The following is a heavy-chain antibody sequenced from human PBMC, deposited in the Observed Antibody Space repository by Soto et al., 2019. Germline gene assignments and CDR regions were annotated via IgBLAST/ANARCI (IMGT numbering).Heavy chain of an antibody. D-gene: IGHD2-15*01. CDR2: INAGNGNT. CDR3: ARASPYCSGGSCSEYFPH. J-gene: IGHJ1*01. CDR1: GYTFTSYA. V-gene: IGHV1-3*01. Sequence: ASVKVSCKASGYTFTSYAMHWVRQAPGQRLEWMGWINAGNGNTKYSQKFQGRVTITRDTSASTAYMELSSLRSEDTAVYYCARASPYCSGGSCSEYFPHWGQGTLVTVSS.